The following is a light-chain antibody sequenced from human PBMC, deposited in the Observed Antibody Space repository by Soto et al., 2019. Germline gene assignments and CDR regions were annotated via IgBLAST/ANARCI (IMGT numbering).Light chain of an antibody. CDR1: NIGSKG. CDR2: SDT. CDR3: QVWDSGSAHVV. Sequence: SYELTQPPSVSVAPGKTASLSCGGNNIGSKGVHWYQQKPGQAPVLVIYSDTDLPPVIPDRFSGSNSANLATLTISRVEAGDEADYYCQVWDSGSAHVVFGGGTKLTVL. J-gene: IGLJ2*01. V-gene: IGLV3-21*04.